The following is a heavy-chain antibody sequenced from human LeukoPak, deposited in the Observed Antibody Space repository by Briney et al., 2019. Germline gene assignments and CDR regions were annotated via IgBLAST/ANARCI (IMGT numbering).Heavy chain of an antibody. V-gene: IGHV3-66*01. CDR2: IHTGGCT. Sequence: GGSLRLSCAISGFIVSGNFMNWVRQAPGKGLEWVSAIHTGGCTYYADSVKGRFIISRDISKNTLYLQMNNLRADDTAVYYCARARDFDYWGQGTLVTVSS. CDR1: GFIVSGNF. J-gene: IGHJ4*02. CDR3: ARARDFDY.